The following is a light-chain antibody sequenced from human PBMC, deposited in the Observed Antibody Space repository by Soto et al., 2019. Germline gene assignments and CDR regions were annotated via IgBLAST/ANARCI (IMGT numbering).Light chain of an antibody. CDR2: WAS. J-gene: IGKJ1*01. CDR1: QSVLYSSNNKNY. V-gene: IGKV4-1*01. CDR3: QQYYSTWWT. Sequence: DIVMTQSPDSLAVSLGERATINCKSSQSVLYSSNNKNYLAWYQQKPGQPPKLLIYWASTRESGVPDRFSGSGSGTDFTLTSSSLQAEDVAVYYCQQYYSTWWTFGQGTKVESK.